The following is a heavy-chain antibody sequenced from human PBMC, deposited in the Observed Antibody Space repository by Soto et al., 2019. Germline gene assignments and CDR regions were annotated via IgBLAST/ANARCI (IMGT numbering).Heavy chain of an antibody. CDR1: GFTFSSYA. Sequence: GGALRLSCAASGFTFSSYAMSWVRQAPGKGLEWVSAISGSGGSTYYADSVKGRFTISRDISKNTLYLQMNSLRAEDTAVYYCAKDPLPYCADGICYGRYFYHWGQGSLVTVSS. CDR2: ISGSGGST. V-gene: IGHV3-23*01. D-gene: IGHD2-8*01. CDR3: AKDPLPYCADGICYGRYFYH. J-gene: IGHJ4*02.